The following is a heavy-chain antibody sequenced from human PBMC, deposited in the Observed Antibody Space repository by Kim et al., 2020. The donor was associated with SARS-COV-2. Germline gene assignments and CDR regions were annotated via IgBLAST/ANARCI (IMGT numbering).Heavy chain of an antibody. Sequence: ASVKVSCKASGYTFTSYAMHWVRQAPGQRLEWMGWINAGNGNTKYSQKFQGRVTITRDTSASTAYMELSSLRSEDTAVYYCASSRGGDYGDLPGDYYYYYGMDVWGQGTTVTVSS. CDR2: INAGNGNT. V-gene: IGHV1-3*01. D-gene: IGHD4-17*01. J-gene: IGHJ6*02. CDR3: ASSRGGDYGDLPGDYYYYYGMDV. CDR1: GYTFTSYA.